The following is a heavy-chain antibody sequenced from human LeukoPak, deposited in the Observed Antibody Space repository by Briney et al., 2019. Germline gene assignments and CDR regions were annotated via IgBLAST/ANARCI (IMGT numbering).Heavy chain of an antibody. CDR2: VSGNGDLT. CDR1: GFTFSAYA. Sequence: GGSLRLSCAASGFTFSAYALHWVRQAPGKGPEYVSAVSGNGDLTYYANSVKGRFTSSRDNSKNTLYLQMGSLRPEDMAVYYCARLGADNYYDYWGQGTLVTVSS. CDR3: ARLGADNYYDY. V-gene: IGHV3-64*01. D-gene: IGHD3-16*01. J-gene: IGHJ4*02.